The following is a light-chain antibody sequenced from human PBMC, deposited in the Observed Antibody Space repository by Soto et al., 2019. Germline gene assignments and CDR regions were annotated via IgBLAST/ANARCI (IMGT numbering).Light chain of an antibody. Sequence: QAVVTQEPSLTVSPGGTVTLTCGSSTGTVTSGHFPYWFQQRPGQAPRTLIYETTNRHSWTPVRFSGSLFGDKAALTLSGAQPEDEADHYCLLSYGGRRVFGGGTKLTVL. CDR1: TGTVTSGHF. V-gene: IGLV7-46*01. CDR3: LLSYGGRRV. J-gene: IGLJ2*01. CDR2: ETT.